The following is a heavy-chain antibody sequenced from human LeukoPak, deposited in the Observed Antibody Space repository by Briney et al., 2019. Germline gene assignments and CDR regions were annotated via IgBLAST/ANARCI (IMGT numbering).Heavy chain of an antibody. V-gene: IGHV4-39*01. Sequence: SGTLSLTCTVSGGSISSSSHFWGWIRQPPGKGLEWIGNIYYSGSTYYNPSLKSRVTISIDTSKNQFSLKLSSVTAADTAVYYCARRELGGDGGGWFDPWGQGTLVTVSS. CDR1: GGSISSSSHF. CDR2: IYYSGST. CDR3: ARRELGGDGGGWFDP. J-gene: IGHJ5*02. D-gene: IGHD2-21*02.